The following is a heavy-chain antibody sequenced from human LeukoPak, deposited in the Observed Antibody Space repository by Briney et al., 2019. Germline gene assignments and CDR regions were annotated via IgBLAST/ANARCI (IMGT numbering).Heavy chain of an antibody. CDR2: IYYGGST. CDR1: GDSVSSYY. Sequence: SETLSLTCTVSGDSVSSYYWGWIRQPPGKGLRWIGYIYYGGSTNYNPSLKSRVTISVDSSKNQFSLRLTSVTAADTALYYCARGSDSSGWRRFDYWGQGILVTVSS. CDR3: ARGSDSSGWRRFDY. D-gene: IGHD6-19*01. J-gene: IGHJ4*02. V-gene: IGHV4-59*02.